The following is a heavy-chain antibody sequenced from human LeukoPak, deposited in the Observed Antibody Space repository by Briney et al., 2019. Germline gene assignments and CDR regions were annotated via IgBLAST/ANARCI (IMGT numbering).Heavy chain of an antibody. D-gene: IGHD5-24*01. CDR2: IYYSGST. Sequence: SETLSLACTVSGGSISSSSYYWGWIRQPPEKGLEWIGSIYYSGSTYYNPSLKSRVTISVDTSKNQFSLKLSSVTAADTAVYYCARAVRGGYNYIGGVPYYFDYWGQGTLVTVSS. CDR3: ARAVRGGYNYIGGVPYYFDY. V-gene: IGHV4-39*07. J-gene: IGHJ4*02. CDR1: GGSISSSSYY.